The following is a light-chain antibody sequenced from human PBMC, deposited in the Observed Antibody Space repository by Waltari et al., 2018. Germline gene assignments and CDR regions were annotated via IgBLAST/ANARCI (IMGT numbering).Light chain of an antibody. J-gene: IGKJ1*01. CDR1: QTVSSN. Sequence: MTQSPGTLSASPGERVTLSCRASQTVSSNLVCYNQIPGKPPSVLIYGESTRATCVPARFSGSGSATEFTLTISSLQSEDFAVYFCQQYNHWPWTFGQGTKVEVK. CDR2: GES. CDR3: QQYNHWPWT. V-gene: IGKV3-15*01.